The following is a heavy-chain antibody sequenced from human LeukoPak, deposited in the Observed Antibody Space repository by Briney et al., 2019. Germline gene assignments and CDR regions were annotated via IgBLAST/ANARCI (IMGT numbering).Heavy chain of an antibody. Sequence: VGSLRLSSAASGFTFSDYYMSWILQAPGKGLEWVSYISSSGSTIYYADSVKGRFTISRDNAKNSLYLQMNSLRAEDTAVYYCARAYSSSRPFFDYWGQGTLVTVSS. CDR1: GFTFSDYY. CDR2: ISSSGSTI. V-gene: IGHV3-11*04. CDR3: ARAYSSSRPFFDY. J-gene: IGHJ4*02. D-gene: IGHD6-13*01.